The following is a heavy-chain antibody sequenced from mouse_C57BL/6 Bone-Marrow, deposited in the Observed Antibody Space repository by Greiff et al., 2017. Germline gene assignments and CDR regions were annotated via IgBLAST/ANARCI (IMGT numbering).Heavy chain of an antibody. J-gene: IGHJ1*03. CDR1: GFTFSSYG. V-gene: IGHV5-6*01. Sequence: EVQRVESGGDLVKPGGSLKLSCAASGFTFSSYGMSWVRQTPDKRLEWVATISSGGSYTYYPDSVKGRFTISRDNAKNTLYLQMSSLKSEDTAMYYCARRGDCYWYFDVWGTGTTVTVSS. CDR3: ARRGDCYWYFDV. CDR2: ISSGGSYT.